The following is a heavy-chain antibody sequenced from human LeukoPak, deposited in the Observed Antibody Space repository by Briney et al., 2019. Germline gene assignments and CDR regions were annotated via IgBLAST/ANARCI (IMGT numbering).Heavy chain of an antibody. V-gene: IGHV1-2*06. CDR3: ARDRGNDP. J-gene: IGHJ5*02. D-gene: IGHD3-10*01. CDR1: GYTVTSYY. CDR2: INPNSGGT. Sequence: VPSVKVSCKAFGYTVTSYYMHWVRQAPGQGLEWMGRINPNSGGTNYAQKFQGRVTMTRDTSISTAYLELSRLRSDDTAVYYCARDRGNDPWGQRTLVTVSS.